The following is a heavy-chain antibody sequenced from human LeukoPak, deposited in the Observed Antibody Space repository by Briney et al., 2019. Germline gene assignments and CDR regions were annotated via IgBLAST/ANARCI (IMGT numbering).Heavy chain of an antibody. CDR2: IKQDGSEK. J-gene: IGHJ6*03. CDR1: GFTFSSYW. D-gene: IGHD5-18*01. Sequence: PGGPLRLSCAASGFTFSSYWMSWVRQAPGKGLEWVANIKQDGSEKYYVDSVKGRFTISRDNAKNSLYLQMNSLRAEDTAVYYCARSRSAMAILYYYYMDVWGKGTTVTVSS. V-gene: IGHV3-7*01. CDR3: ARSRSAMAILYYYYMDV.